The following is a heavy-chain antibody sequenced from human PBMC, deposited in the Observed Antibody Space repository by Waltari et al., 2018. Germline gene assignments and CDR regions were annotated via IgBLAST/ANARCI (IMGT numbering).Heavy chain of an antibody. CDR2: ISYDGSNK. CDR1: GFTFSSYA. CDR3: ARGAHIVATITGVDY. V-gene: IGHV3-30*01. J-gene: IGHJ4*02. D-gene: IGHD5-12*01. Sequence: QVQLVESGGGVVQPGRSLRLSCAASGFTFSSYAMHWVRQAPGKGLEWVAVISYDGSNKYYADSVKGRFTISRDNSKNTLYLQMNSLRAEDTAVYYCARGAHIVATITGVDYWGQGTLVTVSS.